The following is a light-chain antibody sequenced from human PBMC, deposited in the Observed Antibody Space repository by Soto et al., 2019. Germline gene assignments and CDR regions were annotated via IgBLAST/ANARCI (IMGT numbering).Light chain of an antibody. CDR3: QPLGSSPPEFT. V-gene: IGKV3-20*01. CDR2: GTS. J-gene: IGKJ2*01. CDR1: ETISRSY. Sequence: EIVLTQSPDTVSLSPGETATLSCRATETISRSYLDWYQQKPGQPPRLLIYGTSRRATGIPGRFRGSGSGAHFTLSISRMEPEDSATYYCQPLGSSPPEFTFGQGTKLEI.